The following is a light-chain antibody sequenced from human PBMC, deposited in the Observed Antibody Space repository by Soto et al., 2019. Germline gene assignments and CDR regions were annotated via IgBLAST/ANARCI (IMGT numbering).Light chain of an antibody. CDR2: WAS. CDR3: QQYDRSPL. J-gene: IGKJ4*01. V-gene: IGKV4-1*01. Sequence: DIVMTQSPDSLAVSLGERATINCKSSQSLFYSFTNRNYLAWYQQKAGQPPKLLFFWASTRESGVPDRFSGRGSGTDFTLTSSSLQAEDVAVYYCQQYDRSPLFGGGTKVEIK. CDR1: QSLFYSFTNRNY.